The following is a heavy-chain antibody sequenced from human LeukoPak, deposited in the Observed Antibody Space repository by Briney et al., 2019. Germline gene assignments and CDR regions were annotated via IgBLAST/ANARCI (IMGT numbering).Heavy chain of an antibody. D-gene: IGHD6-13*01. J-gene: IGHJ4*02. CDR3: ARGVVAAAGRTFDF. CDR2: INHSGST. Sequence: SETLSLTCAVYGGSFSGYYWSWIRQPPGKGLEWIGEINHSGSTNYNPSLKSRVTISLDTSQNQFSLKLSSLTAADTAVYYCARGVVAAAGRTFDFWGQGTLVTVSS. CDR1: GGSFSGYY. V-gene: IGHV4-34*01.